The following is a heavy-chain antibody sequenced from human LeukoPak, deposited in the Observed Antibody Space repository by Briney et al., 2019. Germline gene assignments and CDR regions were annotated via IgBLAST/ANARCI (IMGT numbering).Heavy chain of an antibody. CDR1: GGTFSSYA. Sequence: SVKVSCKASGGTFSSYAISWVRQAPGQGLEWMGGIIPIFGTANYAQKFQGRVTITADESTSTAYMELSSLRSEDTAVYYCARAWEYCSSTSCFDAFDIWGQGTMVTVSS. V-gene: IGHV1-69*13. D-gene: IGHD2-2*01. CDR3: ARAWEYCSSTSCFDAFDI. CDR2: IIPIFGTA. J-gene: IGHJ3*02.